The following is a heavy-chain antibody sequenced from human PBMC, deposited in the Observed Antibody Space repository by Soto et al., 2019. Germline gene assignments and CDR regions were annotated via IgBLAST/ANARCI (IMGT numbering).Heavy chain of an antibody. V-gene: IGHV1-24*01. D-gene: IGHD5-18*01. CDR3: TTGGTVDTAMGFYYYYGMDV. J-gene: IGHJ6*02. CDR2: FDPEDGET. Sequence: GASVKVSCKVSGYTLTELSMHWVRQAPGKGLEWMGGFDPEDGETIYAQKFQGRVTMTEDTSTDTAYMELSSLRSEDTAVYYCTTGGTVDTAMGFYYYYGMDVWGQGTTLTVSS. CDR1: GYTLTELS.